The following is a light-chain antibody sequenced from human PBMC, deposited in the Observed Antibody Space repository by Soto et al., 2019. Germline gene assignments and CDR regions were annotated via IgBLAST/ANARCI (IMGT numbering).Light chain of an antibody. CDR3: QQYGSSGT. Sequence: ETVMTQAPANLSASPWERAPLSCRASQSVNTNLAWYQQKPGQAPKLPIYDASTRATGIPASFSGSGSGTEFTLTISRLEPEDFAVYYCQQYGSSGTFGQGTKVDIK. V-gene: IGKV3-15*01. J-gene: IGKJ1*01. CDR1: QSVNTN. CDR2: DAS.